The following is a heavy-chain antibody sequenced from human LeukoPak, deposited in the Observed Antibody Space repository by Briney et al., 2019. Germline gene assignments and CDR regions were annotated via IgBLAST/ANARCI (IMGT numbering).Heavy chain of an antibody. D-gene: IGHD3-22*01. J-gene: IGHJ3*02. CDR1: GGCISSYY. CDR2: IYYSGNT. Sequence: SETLSLTCTVSGGCISSYYWSWIRQPPRKGLEWIGYIYYSGNTNYNPSLRSRVTISVDTSKNQFSLKLSSVTAADTAVYYCAREYYYDTSGYSLGGAFDICGQGTMVTVSS. CDR3: AREYYYDTSGYSLGGAFDI. V-gene: IGHV4-59*01.